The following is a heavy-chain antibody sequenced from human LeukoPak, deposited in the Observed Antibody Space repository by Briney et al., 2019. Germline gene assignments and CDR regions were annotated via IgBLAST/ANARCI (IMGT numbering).Heavy chain of an antibody. V-gene: IGHV4-31*03. CDR1: GGSISSGGYY. CDR2: IYYSGST. CDR3: AREVLRSSSSPFDY. J-gene: IGHJ4*02. Sequence: SETLSLTCTVSGGSISSGGYYWSWIRQHPGKGLEWIGYIYYSGSTYYNPSLKGRVTISVDTSKNQFSLKLSSVTAADTAVYYCAREVLRSSSSPFDYWGQGTLVTVSS. D-gene: IGHD6-6*01.